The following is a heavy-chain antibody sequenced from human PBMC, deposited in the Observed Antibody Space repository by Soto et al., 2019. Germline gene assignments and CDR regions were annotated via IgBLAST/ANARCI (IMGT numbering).Heavy chain of an antibody. Sequence: PSETLSLTCTVSGGSISSYYWSWIRQPPGKGLEWIGYIYYSGSTNYNPSLKSRVTISVDTSKNQFSLKLSSVTAADTAVYYCARRGEQLVGGWFDPWGQGTLVTVSS. CDR3: ARRGEQLVGGWFDP. D-gene: IGHD6-6*01. J-gene: IGHJ5*02. CDR1: GGSISSYY. V-gene: IGHV4-59*01. CDR2: IYYSGST.